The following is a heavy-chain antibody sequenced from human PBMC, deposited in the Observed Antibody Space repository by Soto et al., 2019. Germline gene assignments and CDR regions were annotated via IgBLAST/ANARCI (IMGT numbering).Heavy chain of an antibody. CDR2: INHSGST. CDR3: ASLFSGTGGKQQLVPGEKINWFDP. J-gene: IGHJ5*02. Sequence: SETLSLTCAVYGGSFSGYYWSWIRQPPGKGLEWIGEINHSGSTNYNPSLKSRVTISVDTSKNQFSLKLSSVTAADTAVYYCASLFSGTGGKQQLVPGEKINWFDPWGQGTLVTVSS. V-gene: IGHV4-34*01. CDR1: GGSFSGYY. D-gene: IGHD6-13*01.